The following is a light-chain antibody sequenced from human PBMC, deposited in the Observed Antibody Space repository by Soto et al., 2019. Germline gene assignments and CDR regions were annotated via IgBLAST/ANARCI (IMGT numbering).Light chain of an antibody. CDR3: QQYEPSPLWT. Sequence: EIVLTQSPGTLSLSPGERATLSCRASQSVSSSYLAWYQQKPGQAPRLLIYGASSRATGIPDRFSGSGSGPDFTLTISRLEPEDFAVYYCQQYEPSPLWTFGQGTKVEIK. CDR2: GAS. J-gene: IGKJ1*01. CDR1: QSVSSSY. V-gene: IGKV3-20*01.